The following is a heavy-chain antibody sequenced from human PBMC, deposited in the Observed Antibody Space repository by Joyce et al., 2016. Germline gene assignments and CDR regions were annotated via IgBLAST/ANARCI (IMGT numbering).Heavy chain of an antibody. V-gene: IGHV3-21*01. Sequence: QLVESGGGVVKPGGSLRLSCEASGSTFSSSSMSWFRQAPGKGLEWVAAISGTSYYIFHAATVRGRFTVSRDNTKKTLYLQMNSLRAEDSAVFYCARGGISYYYAMDVWGQGTTVTVSS. CDR1: GSTFSSSS. D-gene: IGHD3-16*01. CDR2: ISGTSYYI. J-gene: IGHJ6*02. CDR3: ARGGISYYYAMDV.